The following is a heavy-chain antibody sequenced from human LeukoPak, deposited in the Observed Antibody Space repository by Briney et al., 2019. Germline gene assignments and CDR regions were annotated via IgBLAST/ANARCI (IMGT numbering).Heavy chain of an antibody. CDR1: GGSISSGDYY. CDR3: ASGLRYGSGSYYSIWFDP. Sequence: PSQTLSLTCTVSGGSISSGDYYWSWIRQPPGKGLEWIGYIYYSGSTYYNPSLKSRVTISVDTSKNQFSLKLSSVTAADTAVYYCASGLRYGSGSYYSIWFDPSGQGTLVTVSS. V-gene: IGHV4-30-4*01. J-gene: IGHJ5*02. CDR2: IYYSGST. D-gene: IGHD3-10*01.